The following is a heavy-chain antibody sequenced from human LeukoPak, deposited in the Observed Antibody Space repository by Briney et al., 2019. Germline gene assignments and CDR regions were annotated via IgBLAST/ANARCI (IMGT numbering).Heavy chain of an antibody. CDR3: ARGWLRGGIDY. V-gene: IGHV4-39*07. CDR2: IYYSGST. J-gene: IGHJ4*02. Sequence: PSETLSLTCTVSGGSISTSNYYWGWVRQPPGKGLEWIGSIYYSGSTYYNPSLKSRVTISVDTSKNQFSLKLSSVTAADTAVYYCARGWLRGGIDYWGQGTLVTVSS. D-gene: IGHD3-22*01. CDR1: GGSISTSNYY.